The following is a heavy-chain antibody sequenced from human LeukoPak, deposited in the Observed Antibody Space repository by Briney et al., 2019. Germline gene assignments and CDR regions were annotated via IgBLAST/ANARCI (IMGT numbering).Heavy chain of an antibody. CDR1: GYTFTGYY. CDR2: INPNSGGT. J-gene: IGHJ4*02. D-gene: IGHD2-21*02. CDR3: TRGIVVVTRGEDY. V-gene: IGHV1-2*02. Sequence: GASVKVSCKASGYTFTGYYIHWVRQAPGQGLEWMGWINPNSGGTNYAQKFQGRVTMTRDTSISTVYMELSRLRSDDTAVYYCTRGIVVVTRGEDYWGQGTLVTVSS.